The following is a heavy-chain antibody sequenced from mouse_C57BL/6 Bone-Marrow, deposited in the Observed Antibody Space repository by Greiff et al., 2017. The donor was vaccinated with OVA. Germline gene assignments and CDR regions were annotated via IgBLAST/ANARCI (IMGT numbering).Heavy chain of an antibody. Sequence: QVQLQQSGAELVKPGASVKLSCKASGYTFTEYTIHWVKQRPGQGLEWIGWFYPGSGSIKYNEKFKDKATLTADKSSITVSMQLSRLTSEDSAVFFCEREGITTVVGKNYFDYWGQGTTLTVSS. CDR1: GYTFTEYT. V-gene: IGHV1-62-2*01. D-gene: IGHD1-1*01. CDR3: EREGITTVVGKNYFDY. J-gene: IGHJ2*01. CDR2: FYPGSGSI.